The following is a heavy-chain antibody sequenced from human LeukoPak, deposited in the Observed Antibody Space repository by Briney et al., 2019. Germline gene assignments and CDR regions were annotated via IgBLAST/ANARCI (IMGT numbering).Heavy chain of an antibody. J-gene: IGHJ6*03. CDR3: AREWAIVDYYYMDV. D-gene: IGHD1-26*01. CDR2: IYHSGST. V-gene: IGHV4-30-2*01. CDR1: GGSLSSGGYY. Sequence: TLSLTCTVSGGSLSSGGYYWSWIGQPPGKALAWIGYIYHSGSTYYNPSLKSRVTISVDRSKNQFSLKLSSVTAADTAVYYCAREWAIVDYYYMDVWGKGTTVTVSS.